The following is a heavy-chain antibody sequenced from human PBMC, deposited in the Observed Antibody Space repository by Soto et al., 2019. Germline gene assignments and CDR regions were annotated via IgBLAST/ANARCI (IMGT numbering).Heavy chain of an antibody. CDR2: INHSGGT. Sequence: SETLSLTCAVYGGSFSAYYWSWIRQPPGKGLEWIGEINHSGGTSYNPSLKSRVTISVDTSKSQFSLKLTSVTAADRAVYYCARGSVDTVDSSGFYEYWGPGTPVTVSS. CDR3: ARGSVDTVDSSGFYEY. V-gene: IGHV4-34*01. CDR1: GGSFSAYY. J-gene: IGHJ4*02. D-gene: IGHD3-22*01.